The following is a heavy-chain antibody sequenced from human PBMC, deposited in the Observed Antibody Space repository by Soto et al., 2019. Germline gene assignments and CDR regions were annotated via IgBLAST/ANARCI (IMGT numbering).Heavy chain of an antibody. Sequence: QVQLVESGGGVVQPGRSLRLSCAASGFTFSSYGMHWVRQAPGKGLEWVAVIWYDGSNKYYADSVKGRFTISRDNSKNTLYLQMNSLRAEDTAVYYCVRDGIVVPAAIGEYGMDVWGQGTTVTVSS. CDR1: GFTFSSYG. CDR3: VRDGIVVPAAIGEYGMDV. D-gene: IGHD2-2*02. V-gene: IGHV3-33*01. CDR2: IWYDGSNK. J-gene: IGHJ6*02.